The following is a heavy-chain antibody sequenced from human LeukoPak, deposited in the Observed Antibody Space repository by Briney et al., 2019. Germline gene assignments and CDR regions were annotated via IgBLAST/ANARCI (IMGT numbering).Heavy chain of an antibody. J-gene: IGHJ4*02. CDR2: IYTGGT. D-gene: IGHD3/OR15-3a*01. Sequence: SETLSLTCTVSGASITSYYWNWIRQPPGKGLEWLGYIYTGGTNYNPSLKSRIRMSVDKSKGQFSLMLRSVTAVDTAVYYCASLADFWTGYFDHWGQGALVTVSS. V-gene: IGHV4-59*03. CDR3: ASLADFWTGYFDH. CDR1: GASITSYY.